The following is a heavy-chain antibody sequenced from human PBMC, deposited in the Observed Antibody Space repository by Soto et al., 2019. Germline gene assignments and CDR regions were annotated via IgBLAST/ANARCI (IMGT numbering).Heavy chain of an antibody. CDR3: ARGGLVDTAMVTSYYGMDV. CDR2: IYHSGST. CDR1: GGSISSGGYS. J-gene: IGHJ6*02. V-gene: IGHV4-30-2*01. D-gene: IGHD5-18*01. Sequence: QLQLQESGSGLVKPSQTLSLTCAVSGGSISSGGYSWSWIRQPPGKGLEWIGYIYHSGSTYYNPSLKSRVTISVDRSKNQFSLKLSSVTAADTAVYYCARGGLVDTAMVTSYYGMDVWGQGTTVTVSS.